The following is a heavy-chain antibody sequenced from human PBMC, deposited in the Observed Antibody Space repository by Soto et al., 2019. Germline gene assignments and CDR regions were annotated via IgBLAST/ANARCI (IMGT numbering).Heavy chain of an antibody. CDR3: ARSDSRSPSYYYSCDMDV. CDR1: GGTFSSYA. V-gene: IGHV1-69*12. Sequence: QVQLVQSGAEVKKPGSSVKVSCKASGGTFSSYAISWVRQAPGQGLEWMGGIIPMFGTANYAQKFQGRVTITADESTSTAYMELSSLRSEDTAVYYCARSDSRSPSYYYSCDMDVWGQGTTVTVSS. CDR2: IIPMFGTA. J-gene: IGHJ6*02. D-gene: IGHD6-6*01.